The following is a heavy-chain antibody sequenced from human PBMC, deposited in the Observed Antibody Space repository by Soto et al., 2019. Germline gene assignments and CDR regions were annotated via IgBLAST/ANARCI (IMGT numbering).Heavy chain of an antibody. D-gene: IGHD2-8*01. V-gene: IGHV2-5*01. CDR2: IYWHEDK. Sequence: SGPKLVNPTQTLTLTCTFSAFSLSTHGVSVGWIRQPPGKPREWLAVIYWHEDKRYSRSLKSRLSITKHTSKNQVVLTMTTMDPVATDASYCAHNVMVHHITGGPYFDYWCPGILVTVSS. CDR3: AHNVMVHHITGGPYFDY. CDR1: AFSLSTHGVS. J-gene: IGHJ4*02.